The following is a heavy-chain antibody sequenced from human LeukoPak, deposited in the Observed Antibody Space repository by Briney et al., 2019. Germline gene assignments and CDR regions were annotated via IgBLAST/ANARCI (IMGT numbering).Heavy chain of an antibody. J-gene: IGHJ4*02. D-gene: IGHD6-19*01. Sequence: GASVKVSCKASGGTFSSYAISWVRQAPGQGLEWMGRIIPILGIANYAQKFQGRVTITADKSTSTAYMEPSSLRSEDTAVYYCARDREWLAFYYFDYWGQGTLVTVSS. CDR3: ARDREWLAFYYFDY. V-gene: IGHV1-69*04. CDR1: GGTFSSYA. CDR2: IIPILGIA.